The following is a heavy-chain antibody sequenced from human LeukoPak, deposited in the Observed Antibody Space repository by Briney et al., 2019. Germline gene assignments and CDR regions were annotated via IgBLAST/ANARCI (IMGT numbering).Heavy chain of an antibody. D-gene: IGHD2-2*01. J-gene: IGHJ6*02. Sequence: SETLSLTCTVSGDSISTYYWNWIRQPAGMGLEWIGRIYTSGNTNYNPSLKSRVTISVDTSKNQFSLKLSSVTAADTAVYYCAVSPAASPYYYGMDVWGQGTTVTVSS. CDR1: GDSISTYY. CDR3: AVSPAASPYYYGMDV. V-gene: IGHV4-4*07. CDR2: IYTSGNT.